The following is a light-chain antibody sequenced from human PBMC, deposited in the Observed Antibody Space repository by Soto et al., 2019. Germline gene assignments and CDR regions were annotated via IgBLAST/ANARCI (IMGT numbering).Light chain of an antibody. J-gene: IGLJ3*02. V-gene: IGLV8-61*01. CDR1: SGSVSTSYY. CDR2: STN. Sequence: QTVVTQEPSFSVSPGGTVTLTCGLSSGSVSTSYYPSWYQQTPGQPPRTLIYSTNTRSSGVPDRFSGSILGNKAALTITGAQADDESDYSCALSMGIGSWVFGGGTKLTVL. CDR3: ALSMGIGSWV.